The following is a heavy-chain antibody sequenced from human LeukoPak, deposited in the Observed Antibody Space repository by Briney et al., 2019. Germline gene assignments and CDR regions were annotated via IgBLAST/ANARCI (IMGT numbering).Heavy chain of an antibody. CDR1: RGTFSSYA. CDR3: AASQGVPVPNWFDP. Sequence: SVTVSCKASRGTFSSYAISWLRQAPAQGLEWMGGIIPISGTVNYAQKFQGRVTITTDESTSTAYMELSSLRSEDTAVYYCAASQGVPVPNWFDPWGQGTLVTVSS. D-gene: IGHD2-2*01. J-gene: IGHJ5*02. CDR2: IIPISGTV. V-gene: IGHV1-69*05.